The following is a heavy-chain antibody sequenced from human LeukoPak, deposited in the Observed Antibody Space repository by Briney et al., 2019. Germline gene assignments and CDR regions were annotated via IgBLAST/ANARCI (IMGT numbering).Heavy chain of an antibody. V-gene: IGHV3-48*02. CDR3: ARDALHPRWYFDL. Sequence: GGSLRLSCAASGFTFSNAWMNWVRQAPGKGLEWVSYISTGSDTIYYTDSVKGRFIISRDNAKNSLYLQMNSLRDEDTAVYYCARDALHPRWYFDLWGRGTLLTVSS. J-gene: IGHJ2*01. CDR1: GFTFSNAW. CDR2: ISTGSDTI.